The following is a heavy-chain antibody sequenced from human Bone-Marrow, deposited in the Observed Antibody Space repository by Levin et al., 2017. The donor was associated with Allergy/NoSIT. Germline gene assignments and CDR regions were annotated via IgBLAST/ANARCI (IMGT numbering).Heavy chain of an antibody. CDR1: GGTFSSYS. CDR3: ARGSPVQAELNYDYYVLDV. Sequence: SVKVSCKASGGTFSSYSFTWVRQAPGHGLEWVGRIIPFFGTTNYAQEFQGRVTITADESTSTAYMELSSLRFDDTAVYYCARGSPVQAELNYDYYVLDVWGIGTTLTVSP. CDR2: IIPFFGTT. D-gene: IGHD1-7*01. V-gene: IGHV1-69*13. J-gene: IGHJ6*04.